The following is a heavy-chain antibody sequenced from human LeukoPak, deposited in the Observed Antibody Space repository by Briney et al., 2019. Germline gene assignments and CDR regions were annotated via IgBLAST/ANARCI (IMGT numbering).Heavy chain of an antibody. Sequence: GESLKISCKGSGYSFTSYWIGWVRQMPGKGLEWMGIIYPGDSDTRYSPSFQGQVTISADKSISTAYLQWSSLKASDTAMYYCARHDSSGWYNLEGYYFDYWGQGTLVTVSS. CDR2: IYPGDSDT. CDR3: ARHDSSGWYNLEGYYFDY. CDR1: GYSFTSYW. J-gene: IGHJ4*02. V-gene: IGHV5-51*01. D-gene: IGHD6-19*01.